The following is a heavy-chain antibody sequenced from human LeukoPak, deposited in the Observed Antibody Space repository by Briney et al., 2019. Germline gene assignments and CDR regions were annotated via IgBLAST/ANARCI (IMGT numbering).Heavy chain of an antibody. CDR2: ISGGGGST. J-gene: IGHJ4*02. Sequence: PGGSLRLSCAASGFTFSSYAMSWVRQAPGKGLEWVSAISGGGGSTYYADSVKGRFTISRDNSKNTLYLQMNSLRAEDTAVYYCAKQRGQWLVIDYWGQGTLVTVSS. CDR3: AKQRGQWLVIDY. D-gene: IGHD6-19*01. CDR1: GFTFSSYA. V-gene: IGHV3-23*01.